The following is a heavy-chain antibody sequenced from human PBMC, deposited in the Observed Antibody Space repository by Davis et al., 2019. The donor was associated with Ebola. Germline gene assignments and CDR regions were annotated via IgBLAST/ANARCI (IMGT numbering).Heavy chain of an antibody. V-gene: IGHV3-30*03. CDR2: ISYDGSNK. D-gene: IGHD3-9*01. Sequence: GGSLRLSCAASGFTFSSYGMHWVRQAPGKGLEWVAVISYDGSNKYYADSVKGRFTISRDNAKNSLYLQMNSLRAEDTAVYYCARDWASYYDILTGPFDYWGQGTLVTVSS. CDR1: GFTFSSYG. CDR3: ARDWASYYDILTGPFDY. J-gene: IGHJ4*02.